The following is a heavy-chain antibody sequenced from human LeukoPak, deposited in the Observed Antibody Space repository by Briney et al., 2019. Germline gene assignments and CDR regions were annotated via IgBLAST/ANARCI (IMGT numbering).Heavy chain of an antibody. V-gene: IGHV4-34*01. CDR3: ARALMTLVRGVPRTTWFHP. D-gene: IGHD3-10*01. Sequence: PSETLSLTCAVFGGSFSGYYWTWVRQAPGKGLEWIGEINESGTTNYNASLNNRVTISVDTSKSQFSLKLTSLTAADTAVFYCARALMTLVRGVPRTTWFHPWGQGTLVTVSS. CDR1: GGSFSGYY. J-gene: IGHJ5*02. CDR2: INESGTT.